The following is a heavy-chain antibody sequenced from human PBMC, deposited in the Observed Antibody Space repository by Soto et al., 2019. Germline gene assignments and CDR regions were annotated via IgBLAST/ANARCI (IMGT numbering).Heavy chain of an antibody. CDR2: FDPEDGET. D-gene: IGHD6-19*01. V-gene: IGHV1-24*01. CDR3: AIGLAVARIVSFDP. J-gene: IGHJ5*02. Sequence: VASVKVSCKVSGYTLTELSMHWVRQAPGKGLEWMGGFDPEDGETIYAQKFQGRVTMTEDTSTDTAYMELSSLRSEDTAVYYCAIGLAVARIVSFDPWGQGTLVTVAS. CDR1: GYTLTELS.